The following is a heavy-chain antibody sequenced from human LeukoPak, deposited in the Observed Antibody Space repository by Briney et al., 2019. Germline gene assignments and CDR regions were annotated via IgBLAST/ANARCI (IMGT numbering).Heavy chain of an antibody. V-gene: IGHV3-23*01. CDR2: VSSSGSYT. D-gene: IGHD5-12*01. J-gene: IGHJ4*02. CDR1: GFSLSNYI. CDR3: VKHRGSSGADARPAEY. Sequence: PGESLRLSCVASGFSLSNYIMSWVRQAPGKGLEWVSTVSSSGSYTYYADSVKGRFTISRDNSKNTVYLEVNSLRVEDTAVYYCVKHRGSSGADARPAEYWGQGTLVTVSS.